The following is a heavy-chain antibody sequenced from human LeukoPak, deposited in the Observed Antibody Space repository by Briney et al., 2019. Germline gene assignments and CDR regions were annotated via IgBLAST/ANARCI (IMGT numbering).Heavy chain of an antibody. Sequence: MSGRSLRLSCAAFGFTFSSYAMHWVRQAPGKGLEWVGRIKSKTDGGTTDYAAPVKGRFTISRDDSKNTLYLQMNSLKTEDTAVYYCHATAGVWFGELTRDYWGQGTLVTVSS. CDR1: GFTFSSYA. D-gene: IGHD3-10*01. J-gene: IGHJ4*02. V-gene: IGHV3-15*01. CDR2: IKSKTDGGTT. CDR3: HATAGVWFGELTRDY.